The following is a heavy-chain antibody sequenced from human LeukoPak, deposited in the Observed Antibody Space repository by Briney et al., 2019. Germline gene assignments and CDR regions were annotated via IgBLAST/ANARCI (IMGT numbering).Heavy chain of an antibody. D-gene: IGHD6-19*01. CDR3: TRADNCGWDDY. V-gene: IGHV3-64*01. J-gene: IGHJ4*02. CDR2: ISSNGGTT. CDR1: GFTFSNYV. Sequence: GGSVPLSCAASGFTFSNYVMRWVRQAPGKGPEHVSAISSNGGTTFYAKSVQGRFTISRDNSKNTLYLQMGSLRAEDMALYYCTRADNCGWDDYWGQGTLVTVSS.